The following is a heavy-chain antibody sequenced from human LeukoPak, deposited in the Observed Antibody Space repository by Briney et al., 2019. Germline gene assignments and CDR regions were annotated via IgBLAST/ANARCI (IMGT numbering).Heavy chain of an antibody. Sequence: GGSLRLSCEASGFPFSSYEMTWVRQAPGKGLEWVSYISSSGSTIYYADSVKGRFTISRDNAKNSLYLQMNSLRAEDTAVYYCAELGITMIGGVWGKGTTVTISS. J-gene: IGHJ6*04. CDR3: AELGITMIGGV. CDR2: ISSSGSTI. V-gene: IGHV3-48*03. CDR1: GFPFSSYE. D-gene: IGHD3-10*02.